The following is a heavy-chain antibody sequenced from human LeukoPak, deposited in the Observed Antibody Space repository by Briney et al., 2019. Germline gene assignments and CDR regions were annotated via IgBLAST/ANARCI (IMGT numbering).Heavy chain of an antibody. CDR1: GFTFSSYG. CDR2: IRYDGSNK. V-gene: IGHV3-30*02. J-gene: IGHJ4*02. Sequence: PGGSLRLSCGASGFTFSSYGMHWVRQAPGKGLEWVAFIRYDGSNKYYADSVKGRFTISRDNSKNTLYLQMNSLRAEDTAVYYCARDRLWFGEGYFDYWGQGTLVTVSS. D-gene: IGHD3-10*01. CDR3: ARDRLWFGEGYFDY.